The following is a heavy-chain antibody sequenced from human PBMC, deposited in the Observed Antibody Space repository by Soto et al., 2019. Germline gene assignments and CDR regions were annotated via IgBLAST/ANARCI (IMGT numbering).Heavy chain of an antibody. CDR2: IGTAGDP. CDR1: GFTFSSYD. Sequence: EVQLVESGGGLVQPGGSLRLSCAASGFTFSSYDMHWVRQATGKGLEWVSAIGTAGDPYYPGSVKGRFTISRENVKNSLYLQMNSLRAGDTAVYYCARGDVQASAPGWYFDLWGRGTLVTVSS. D-gene: IGHD1-1*01. CDR3: ARGDVQASAPGWYFDL. J-gene: IGHJ2*01. V-gene: IGHV3-13*05.